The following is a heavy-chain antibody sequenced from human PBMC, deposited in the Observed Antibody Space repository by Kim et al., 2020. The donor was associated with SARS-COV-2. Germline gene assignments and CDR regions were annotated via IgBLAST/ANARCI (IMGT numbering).Heavy chain of an antibody. D-gene: IGHD1-26*01. CDR1: GGSISSYY. CDR2: IYYSGST. J-gene: IGHJ2*01. Sequence: SETLSLTCTVSGGSISSYYWSWIRQPPGKGLEWIGYIYYSGSTNYNPSLKSRVTISVDTSKNQFSLKLSSVTAADTAVYYCASSKWENWYFDLWGRGTLVTVSS. CDR3: ASSKWENWYFDL. V-gene: IGHV4-59*01.